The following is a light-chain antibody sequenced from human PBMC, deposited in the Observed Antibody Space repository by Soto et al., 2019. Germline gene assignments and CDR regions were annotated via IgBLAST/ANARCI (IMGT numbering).Light chain of an antibody. V-gene: IGKV1-5*03. J-gene: IGKJ5*01. CDR1: QSISSW. Sequence: DIQMTQSPSSLSASVEDRVTIICGASQSISSWLAWYQQKGGKAPKLLISKASNLDTGIPDRLSGSGSGTEFTLTISSLQSEDFAVYYCQQYNSWTPITFGQGTRLEIK. CDR3: QQYNSWTPIT. CDR2: KAS.